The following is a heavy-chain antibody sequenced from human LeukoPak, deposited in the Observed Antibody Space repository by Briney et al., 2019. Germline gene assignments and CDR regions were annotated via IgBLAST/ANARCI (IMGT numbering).Heavy chain of an antibody. D-gene: IGHD3-10*01. CDR2: IKEDGGEK. CDR3: ARGGSGSS. V-gene: IGHV3-7*04. J-gene: IGHJ5*02. CDR1: GFMFSNYW. Sequence: GGSLRLSCAASGFMFSNYWMNWVRQAPGKGLEWVATIKEDGGEKYYVDSVKGRFTISRDNAKNSLSLQMSTLRVEDTAVYYCARGGSGSSWGQGTLVTVSS.